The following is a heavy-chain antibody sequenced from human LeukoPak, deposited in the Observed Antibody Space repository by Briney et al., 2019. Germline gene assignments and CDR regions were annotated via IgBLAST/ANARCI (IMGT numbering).Heavy chain of an antibody. CDR2: INPNSGGT. CDR1: GYTFTGYY. CDR3: ARERTLTSCYDY. D-gene: IGHD2-15*01. V-gene: IGHV1-2*02. Sequence: GASVKVSCKASGYTFTGYYMHSVRQAPGQGLEWMGWINPNSGGTNYAQKFQGRVTMTRDTSISTAYMELSRLRSDDTAVYYCARERTLTSCYDYWGQGTLVTVSS. J-gene: IGHJ4*02.